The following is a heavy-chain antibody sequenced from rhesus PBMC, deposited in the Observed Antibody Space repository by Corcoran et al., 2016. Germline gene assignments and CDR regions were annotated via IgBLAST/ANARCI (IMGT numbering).Heavy chain of an antibody. J-gene: IGHJ5-2*02. Sequence: QVQLQESGPGLVKPAETLSLTCAVSGYSINCGFGWSWVRPPPGTGLEWIAYSGGGGVHTKYNPSLKSRVTTSKDTSKNQFSLKLSSVTAADTAVYYCARDGPSSGSLDVWGRGILVTVSS. CDR2: SGGGGVHT. CDR1: GYSINCGFG. V-gene: IGHV4-127*01. D-gene: IGHD6-13*01. CDR3: ARDGPSSGSLDV.